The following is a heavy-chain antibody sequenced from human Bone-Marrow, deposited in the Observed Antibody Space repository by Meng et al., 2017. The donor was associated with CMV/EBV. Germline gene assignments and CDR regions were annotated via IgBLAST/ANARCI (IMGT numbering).Heavy chain of an antibody. J-gene: IGHJ6*02. CDR2: IKQDGSEK. D-gene: IGHD6-13*01. V-gene: IGHV3-7*01. CDR1: GFTFSSYW. CDR3: ARESSSSWYSYYYYYGMDV. Sequence: GGSLRLSCAASGFTFSSYWMSWVRQAPGKGLEWVANIKQDGSEKYYVDSVKGRFTISRDNAKNSLYLQMNSLRAEDTAVYYYARESSSSWYSYYYYYGMDVWGQGTTVTVSS.